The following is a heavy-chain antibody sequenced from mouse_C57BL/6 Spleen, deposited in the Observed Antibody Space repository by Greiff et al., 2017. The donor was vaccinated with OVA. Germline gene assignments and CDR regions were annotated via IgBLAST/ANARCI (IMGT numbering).Heavy chain of an antibody. J-gene: IGHJ3*01. V-gene: IGHV1-26*01. CDR3: AREGGHDGWFAY. CDR2: INPNNGGT. CDR1: GYTFTDYY. Sequence: VQLQQSGPELVKPGASVKISCKASGYTFTDYYMNWVKQSHGKSLEWIGDINPNNGGTSYNQKFKGKATLTVDKSSSTAYMELRSLTSEASAVYYWAREGGHDGWFAYWGQGTLVTVAA. D-gene: IGHD2-12*01.